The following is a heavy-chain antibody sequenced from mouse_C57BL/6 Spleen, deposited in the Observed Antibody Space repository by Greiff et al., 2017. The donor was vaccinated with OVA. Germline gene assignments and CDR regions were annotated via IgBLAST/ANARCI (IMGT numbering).Heavy chain of an antibody. V-gene: IGHV1-82*01. CDR3: ARGGNYVPYYYAMDY. J-gene: IGHJ4*01. CDR2: IYPGDGDT. Sequence: QVQLKESGPELVKPGASVKISCKASGYAFSSSWMNWVKQRPGKGLEWIGRIYPGDGDTNYNGKFKGKATLTADKSSSTAYMQLSSLTSEDSAVYFCARGGNYVPYYYAMDYWGQGTSVTVAS. D-gene: IGHD2-1*01. CDR1: GYAFSSSW.